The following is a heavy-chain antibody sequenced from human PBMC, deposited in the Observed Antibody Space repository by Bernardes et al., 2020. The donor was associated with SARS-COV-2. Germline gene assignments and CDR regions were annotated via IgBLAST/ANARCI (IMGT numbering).Heavy chain of an antibody. D-gene: IGHD3-10*01. CDR2: ISSSSSYI. J-gene: IGHJ4*02. CDR1: GFTFSSYS. V-gene: IGHV3-21*01. Sequence: GGSLRLSCPDSGFTFSSYSLNWVRQAPGHGLECVSSISSSSSYIYYADSVKGRFTISRDNAKNSLYLQMNSLRAEDTAVYYCARAPAGTLWFGELFCWGQGTLVTVPS. CDR3: ARAPAGTLWFGELFC.